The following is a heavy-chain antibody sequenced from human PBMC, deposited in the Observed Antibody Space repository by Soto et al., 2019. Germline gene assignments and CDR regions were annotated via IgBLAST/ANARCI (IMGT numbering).Heavy chain of an antibody. Sequence: QVQLQESGPGLVKPSQTLSLTCTVSGGSISSGGYYWSWIRQHPGKGLEWIGYIYYSGCTYYNPSIESRVTISVDKAKDQFSLKLSSVTAADTAGYYCARALSSSDYFDYWGQGTLVTVSS. CDR2: IYYSGCT. CDR3: ARALSSSDYFDY. D-gene: IGHD3-3*01. CDR1: GGSISSGGYY. J-gene: IGHJ4*02. V-gene: IGHV4-31*03.